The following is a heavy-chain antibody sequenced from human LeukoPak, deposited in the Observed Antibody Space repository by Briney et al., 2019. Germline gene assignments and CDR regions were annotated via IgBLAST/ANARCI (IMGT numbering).Heavy chain of an antibody. CDR2: VLDIATT. CDR1: GGSLSSYY. J-gene: IGHJ4*02. Sequence: SETLSLTCSVSGGSLSSYYWSWIRQPPGKGLEWIGYVLDIATTNYNPSLRSRVTVSEDTSRNQFSLTLSSVTAADTAVYYCARSPPRDTSGYYPPYFDYWGQGILVTVSS. V-gene: IGHV4-59*01. CDR3: ARSPPRDTSGYYPPYFDY. D-gene: IGHD3-22*01.